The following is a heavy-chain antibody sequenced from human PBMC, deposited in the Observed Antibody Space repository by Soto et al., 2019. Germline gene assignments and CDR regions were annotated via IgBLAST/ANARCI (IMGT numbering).Heavy chain of an antibody. CDR3: ARDGGYCSSTSCSYDYYYGMDV. V-gene: IGHV1-69*01. Sequence: QVQLVQSGAEVKKPGSSVKVSCKASGGTFSSYAISWVRQAPGQGLEWMGGIIPIFGTANYAQKFQGRVTITADESTSTAYMELSSLRSEDTAVYYCARDGGYCSSTSCSYDYYYGMDVWGQGTTVTVSS. CDR1: GGTFSSYA. J-gene: IGHJ6*02. CDR2: IIPIFGTA. D-gene: IGHD2-2*01.